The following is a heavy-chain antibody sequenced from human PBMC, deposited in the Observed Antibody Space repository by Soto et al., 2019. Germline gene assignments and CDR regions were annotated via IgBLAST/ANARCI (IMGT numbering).Heavy chain of an antibody. D-gene: IGHD5-18*01. V-gene: IGHV4-39*01. CDR1: GGSISSSSYY. Sequence: QLQLQESGPGLVKPSETLSLPCTVSGGSISSSSYYWGWIRQPPGKGLEWIGSIYYSGSTYYNPSLKSRVTISVDTSKNQFSLKLSSVTAADTAVYYCASQRVTGWFDPWGQGTLVTVSS. CDR3: ASQRVTGWFDP. J-gene: IGHJ5*02. CDR2: IYYSGST.